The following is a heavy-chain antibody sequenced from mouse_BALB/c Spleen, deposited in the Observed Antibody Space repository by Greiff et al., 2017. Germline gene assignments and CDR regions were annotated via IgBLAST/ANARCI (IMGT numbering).Heavy chain of an antibody. Sequence: EVQLVETGGGLVQPKGSLKLSCAASGFTFNTNAMNWVRQAPGKGLEWVARIRSKSNNYATYYADSVKDRFTISRDDSQSMLYLQMNNVKTEDTAMYYCVRDNGNYRFAYWGQGTLVTVSA. J-gene: IGHJ3*01. CDR2: IRSKSNNYAT. CDR3: VRDNGNYRFAY. V-gene: IGHV10S3*01. D-gene: IGHD2-1*01. CDR1: GFTFNTNA.